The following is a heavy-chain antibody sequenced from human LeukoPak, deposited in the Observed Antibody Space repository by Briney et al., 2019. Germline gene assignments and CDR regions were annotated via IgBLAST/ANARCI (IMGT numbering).Heavy chain of an antibody. Sequence: GGSLRPSCAASGFTFSSYSMNWVRQAPGKGLEWVSSISSSSSYIYYADSVKGRFTISRDNAKNSLYLQMNSLRAEDTAVYYCARDYGIAVAAKPTDAFNIWGQGTMVTVSS. V-gene: IGHV3-21*01. J-gene: IGHJ3*02. CDR2: ISSSSSYI. D-gene: IGHD6-19*01. CDR3: ARDYGIAVAAKPTDAFNI. CDR1: GFTFSSYS.